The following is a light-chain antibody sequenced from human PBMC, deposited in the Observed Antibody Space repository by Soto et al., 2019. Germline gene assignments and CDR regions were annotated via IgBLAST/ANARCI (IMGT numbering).Light chain of an antibody. CDR3: QQRSNWPPEIT. V-gene: IGKV3-11*01. J-gene: IGKJ5*01. Sequence: EIVLTQSPTTLSLYQGERSTLXXRASQSVSIYLAWYQQKPGQAPRLLXXDASNRATGIPARFSGSGSGTDFTLTISSLEPEDFAVYYCQQRSNWPPEITFGQGTRLDIK. CDR2: DAS. CDR1: QSVSIY.